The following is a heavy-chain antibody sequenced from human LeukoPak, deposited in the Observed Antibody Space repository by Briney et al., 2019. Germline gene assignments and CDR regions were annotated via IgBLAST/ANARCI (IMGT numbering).Heavy chain of an antibody. CDR1: GGSISSYY. J-gene: IGHJ6*02. D-gene: IGHD5-18*01. V-gene: IGHV4-59*12. Sequence: SETMSLTCTVSGGSISSYYWSWIRQPPGKGLEWIGYIYYCGSTNYNPSLKSRVTISVDTSKNQFSLKLSSVTAADTAVYYCARAHVDTAMAGYYYYGMDVWGQGTTVTVSS. CDR3: ARAHVDTAMAGYYYYGMDV. CDR2: IYYCGST.